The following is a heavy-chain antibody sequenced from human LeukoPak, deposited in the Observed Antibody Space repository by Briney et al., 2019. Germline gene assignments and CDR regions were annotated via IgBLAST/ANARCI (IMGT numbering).Heavy chain of an antibody. J-gene: IGHJ6*02. CDR3: AKLGSGRSYYYYYGMDV. CDR2: ISGSGGST. D-gene: IGHD1-14*01. V-gene: IGHV3-23*01. CDR1: GIIFSGYW. Sequence: GGSLRLSCTASGIIFSGYWMSWVRQAPGKGLEWVSAISGSGGSTYYADSVKGRFTISRDNSKNTLYLQMNSLRAEDTAVYYCAKLGSGRSYYYYYGMDVWGQGTTVTVSS.